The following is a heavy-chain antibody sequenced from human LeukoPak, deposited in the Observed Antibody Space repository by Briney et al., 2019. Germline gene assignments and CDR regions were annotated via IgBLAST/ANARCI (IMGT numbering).Heavy chain of an antibody. V-gene: IGHV3-23*01. CDR2: ISGSGGST. CDR3: AKGPHRIAVAGTGGYMDV. Sequence: GGSLRLSCAASGFTFSSYAMSWARQAPGKGLEWVSAISGSGGSTYYADSVKGRFTISRDNSKNTLYLQMNSLRAEDTAVYYCAKGPHRIAVAGTGGYMDVWGKGTTVTVSS. CDR1: GFTFSSYA. D-gene: IGHD6-19*01. J-gene: IGHJ6*03.